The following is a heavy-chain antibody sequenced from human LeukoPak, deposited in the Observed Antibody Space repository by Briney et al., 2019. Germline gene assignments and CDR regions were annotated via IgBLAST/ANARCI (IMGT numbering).Heavy chain of an antibody. J-gene: IGHJ4*02. D-gene: IGHD6-19*01. CDR1: GFTVSSNY. CDR2: IYSGGST. CDR3: AKDHFPRSGWSAFDY. Sequence: PGGSLRLSCAASGFTVSSNYMSWVRQAPGKGLEWVSVIYSGGSTYYADSVKGRFTISRDNSKNTLYLQMNSLRAKDTAVYYCAKDHFPRSGWSAFDYWGQGTLVTVSS. V-gene: IGHV3-66*01.